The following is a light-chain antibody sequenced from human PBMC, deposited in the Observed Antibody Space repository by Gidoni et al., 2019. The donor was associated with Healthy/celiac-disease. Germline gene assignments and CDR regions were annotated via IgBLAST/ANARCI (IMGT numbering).Light chain of an antibody. CDR1: QSISSW. V-gene: IGKV1-5*03. CDR2: QAS. CDR3: QQYNSYPWT. J-gene: IGKJ1*01. Sequence: DIQMTQSPSTLSASVGDRVTITCRASQSISSWLDWYQQKPGKAPKLLIYQASSLESWVPSRFSGSGSGTDFTLTISSLQPDDFATYYCQQYNSYPWTFGQGTKVEIK.